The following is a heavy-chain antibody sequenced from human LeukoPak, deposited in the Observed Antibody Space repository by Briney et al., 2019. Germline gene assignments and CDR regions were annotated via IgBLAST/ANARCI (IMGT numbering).Heavy chain of an antibody. CDR3: ARDRRWELRDAFDI. Sequence: PSETLSLTCTVSGGSISSYYWSWIRQPAGKGLEWIGRIYTSGSTNYNPSLKSRVTMSVDTSKNQFSLKLSSVTAADTAVYYCARDRRWELRDAFDIWGQGTMVTVPS. J-gene: IGHJ3*02. V-gene: IGHV4-4*07. CDR1: GGSISSYY. CDR2: IYTSGST. D-gene: IGHD1-26*01.